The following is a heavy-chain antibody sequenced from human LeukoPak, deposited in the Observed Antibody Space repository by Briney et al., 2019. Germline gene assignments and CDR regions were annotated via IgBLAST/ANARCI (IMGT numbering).Heavy chain of an antibody. Sequence: PSGGSLRLSCAASGFTFSSYSMNWVRQAPGKGLEWVSYISSSGSTIYYADSVKGRFTISRDNAKNSLYLQMNSLRAEDTAIYYCARDSGSTAIDAFDIWGQGTMVTVSS. CDR3: ARDSGSTAIDAFDI. CDR1: GFTFSSYS. D-gene: IGHD5-18*01. CDR2: ISSSGSTI. V-gene: IGHV3-48*04. J-gene: IGHJ3*02.